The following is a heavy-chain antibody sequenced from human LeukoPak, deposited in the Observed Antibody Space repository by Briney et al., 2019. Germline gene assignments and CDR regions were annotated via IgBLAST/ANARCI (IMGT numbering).Heavy chain of an antibody. CDR3: AAPIVGAETRFDY. CDR1: GGSISSSSYY. V-gene: IGHV4-39*01. J-gene: IGHJ4*02. CDR2: IYYSGRT. D-gene: IGHD1-26*01. Sequence: SETLSLTCTVSGGSISSSSYYWGWIRQPPGKGLEWIGSIYYSGRTYYNPSLKSRVTISVDTSKNPFSLKLSPVTAADTAVYYCAAPIVGAETRFDYWGQGTLVTVSS.